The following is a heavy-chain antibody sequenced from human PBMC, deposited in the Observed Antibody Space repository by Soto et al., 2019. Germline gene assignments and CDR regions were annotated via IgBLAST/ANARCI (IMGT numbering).Heavy chain of an antibody. CDR1: GFTFFRYA. J-gene: IGHJ5*02. Sequence: EVQLLESGGGFVQPGGSLSLPGAASGFTFFRYALSLFRQAPGNGLEWVSIITDSVDRTLSADSVKGRFTISKDNSKNMVYLQMNSLRGDDTAIYYCANGIMTPDPQGAGFDAWGQGTLVTVSS. CDR2: ITDSVDRT. CDR3: ANGIMTPDPQGAGFDA. D-gene: IGHD1-20*01. V-gene: IGHV3-23*01.